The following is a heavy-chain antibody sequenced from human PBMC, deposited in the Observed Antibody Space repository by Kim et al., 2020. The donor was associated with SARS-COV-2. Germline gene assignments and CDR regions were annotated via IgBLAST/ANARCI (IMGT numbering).Heavy chain of an antibody. Sequence: SETLSLTCAVSGGSISSSNWWSWVRQPPGKGLEWIGEIYHSGSTNYNPSLKSRVTISVDKSKNQFSLKLSSVTAADTAVYYCATRRVYDSSGYYYGRAPDRYNWFDPWGQGTLVTVSS. CDR3: ATRRVYDSSGYYYGRAPDRYNWFDP. J-gene: IGHJ5*02. D-gene: IGHD3-22*01. CDR2: IYHSGST. CDR1: GGSISSSNW. V-gene: IGHV4-4*02.